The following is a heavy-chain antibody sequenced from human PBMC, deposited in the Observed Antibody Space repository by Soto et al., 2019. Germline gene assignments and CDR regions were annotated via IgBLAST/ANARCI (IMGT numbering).Heavy chain of an antibody. J-gene: IGHJ4*02. CDR3: AKATMTLVVIRLDS. V-gene: IGHV3-23*01. CDR1: GFTFSNYA. Sequence: GGSLRLSCAASGFTFSNYAMNWVRQAPGKGLEWVSTISGRGGSTYYADSVKGRFTVSRDNSKNILYLQMNSLRAEDTAVYYCAKATMTLVVIRLDSWGQGTLVTVSS. CDR2: ISGRGGST. D-gene: IGHD3-22*01.